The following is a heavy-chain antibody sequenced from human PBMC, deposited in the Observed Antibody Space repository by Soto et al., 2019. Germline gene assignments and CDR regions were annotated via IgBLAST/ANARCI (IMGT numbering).Heavy chain of an antibody. Sequence: EVQLLESGGGLVQPGGSLRLSCAASGFTFSSYAMSWVRQAPGKGLEWVSAISGSGGSTYYADSVKGRFTISRDNSKNTLYLQINSLRAEDTAVYYCAKTPPTVTTFSWDYYYYMDVWGKGTTVPVSS. CDR2: ISGSGGST. V-gene: IGHV3-23*01. CDR3: AKTPPTVTTFSWDYYYYMDV. D-gene: IGHD4-4*01. J-gene: IGHJ6*03. CDR1: GFTFSSYA.